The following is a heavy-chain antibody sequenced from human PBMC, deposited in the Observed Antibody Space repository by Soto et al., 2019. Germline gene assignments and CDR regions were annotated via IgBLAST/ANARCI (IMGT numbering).Heavy chain of an antibody. CDR3: ARSLGYCSSTSCYGNPVYYYYMDV. CDR1: GGSISSYY. Sequence: SETLSLTCTVSGGSISSYYWSWIRQPPGKGLEWIGYIYYSGSTNYNPSLKSRVTISVDTSKNQFSLKLSSVTAADTAVYYCARSLGYCSSTSCYGNPVYYYYMDVWDKGTTVTVSS. D-gene: IGHD2-2*01. J-gene: IGHJ6*03. CDR2: IYYSGST. V-gene: IGHV4-59*08.